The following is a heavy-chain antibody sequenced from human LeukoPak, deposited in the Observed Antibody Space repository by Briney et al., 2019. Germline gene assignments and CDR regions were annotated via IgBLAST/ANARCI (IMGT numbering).Heavy chain of an antibody. CDR1: GFTVSNNY. CDR3: GRDVGP. Sequence: GGSLRLSCAASGFTVSNNYLNWVRQAPGKGREGASGIYSGVTTYYANSVNGRSTISRDSSKNTMYLQMNSLRVEDTAMYYCGRDVGPWGQGTVVTVSS. CDR2: IYSGVTT. V-gene: IGHV3-53*01. J-gene: IGHJ5*02.